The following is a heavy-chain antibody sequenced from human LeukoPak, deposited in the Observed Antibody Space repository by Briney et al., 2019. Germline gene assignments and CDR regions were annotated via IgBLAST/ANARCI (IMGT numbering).Heavy chain of an antibody. D-gene: IGHD2-2*01. Sequence: SVKVSCKASGGTFSSYAISWVRQAPGQGLEWMGGIIPIFGTANYAQKFQGRVTITADKSTSTAYMELSSLRSEDTAVYYCARDRGAVPAATMYCWGQGTLVTVSS. J-gene: IGHJ4*02. CDR1: GGTFSSYA. CDR2: IIPIFGTA. CDR3: ARDRGAVPAATMYC. V-gene: IGHV1-69*06.